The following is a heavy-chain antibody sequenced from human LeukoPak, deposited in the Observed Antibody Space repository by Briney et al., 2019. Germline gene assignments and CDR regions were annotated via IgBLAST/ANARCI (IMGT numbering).Heavy chain of an antibody. Sequence: KSSETLSLTCTVSGGSISSGGYYWSWIRQPPGKGLEWIGYIYHSGSTYYNPSLKSRVTISVDRSKNQFSLKLSSVTAADTAVYYCVSSASRNGPFDYWGQGILVAVSS. CDR1: GGSISSGGYY. CDR3: VSSASRNGPFDY. D-gene: IGHD5-24*01. CDR2: IYHSGST. V-gene: IGHV4-30-2*01. J-gene: IGHJ4*02.